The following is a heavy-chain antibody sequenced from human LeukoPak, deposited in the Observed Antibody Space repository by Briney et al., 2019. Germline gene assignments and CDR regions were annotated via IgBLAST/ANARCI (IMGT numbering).Heavy chain of an antibody. CDR1: GGSISSHY. CDR2: IYYSGRT. D-gene: IGHD6-6*01. V-gene: IGHV4-59*11. Sequence: SETLSLTCTVSGGSISSHYWSWIRQPPGKGLEWIGYIYYSGRTNYNPSLKSRVTISVDTSKNQFSLKLSSVSAADTAVYYCARAIAARPVSYFDYWGQGTLVTVSS. CDR3: ARAIAARPVSYFDY. J-gene: IGHJ4*02.